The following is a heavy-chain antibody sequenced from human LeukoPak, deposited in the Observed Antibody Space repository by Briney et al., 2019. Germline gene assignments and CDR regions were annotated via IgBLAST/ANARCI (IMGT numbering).Heavy chain of an antibody. CDR3: ARVRVKTYYYDSSGYLPYYFDY. CDR1: GGTFSSYA. D-gene: IGHD3-22*01. J-gene: IGHJ4*02. Sequence: ASVKVSCKASGGTFSSYAISWVRQAPGQGLERMGGIIPIFGTANYAQKFQGRVTITADESTSTAYMELSSLRSEDTAVYYCARVRVKTYYYDSSGYLPYYFDYWGQGTLVTVSS. CDR2: IIPIFGTA. V-gene: IGHV1-69*13.